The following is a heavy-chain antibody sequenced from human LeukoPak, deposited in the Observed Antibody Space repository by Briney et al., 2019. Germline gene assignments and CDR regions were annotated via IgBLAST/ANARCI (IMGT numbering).Heavy chain of an antibody. D-gene: IGHD2-8*01. CDR1: GFTFSGSA. CDR3: TRSEGNGFDY. V-gene: IGHV3-73*01. CDR2: IRSKANSYAT. J-gene: IGHJ4*02. Sequence: GGSLRLSCAASGFTFSGSAMHWVRQASGKGLEWVGRIRSKANSYATAYAASVKGRFTISRDDSENTVYLQMNSLKTEDTAVYHCTRSEGNGFDYWGQGALVTVSS.